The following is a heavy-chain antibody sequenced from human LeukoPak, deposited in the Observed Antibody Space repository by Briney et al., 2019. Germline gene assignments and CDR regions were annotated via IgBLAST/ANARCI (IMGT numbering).Heavy chain of an antibody. J-gene: IGHJ4*02. CDR3: ARDPYYDFWSGYSGDGLLDY. V-gene: IGHV1-18*01. CDR2: ISAYSGNT. D-gene: IGHD3-3*01. Sequence: ASVKVSCKASGYTFTSYGISWVRQAPGQGLEWMGWISAYSGNTNYAQKLQGRVTMTTDTSTSTAYMELRSLRSDDTAVYYCARDPYYDFWSGYSGDGLLDYWGQGTLVTVSS. CDR1: GYTFTSYG.